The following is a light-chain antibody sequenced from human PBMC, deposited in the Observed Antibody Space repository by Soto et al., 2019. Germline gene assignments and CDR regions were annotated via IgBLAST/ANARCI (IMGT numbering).Light chain of an antibody. V-gene: IGLV2-14*01. J-gene: IGLJ1*01. CDR3: SSYTSSSTLVYV. CDR2: DVS. Sequence: QSVLTQPPSASGSPGQTVTISCTGTISDVGDYNYVSWYQQHPGKVPKLIIYDVSSRPSGISNRFSASKSGNTASLTISGLQTEDEADYYCSSYTSSSTLVYVFGTGTKVTFL. CDR1: ISDVGDYNY.